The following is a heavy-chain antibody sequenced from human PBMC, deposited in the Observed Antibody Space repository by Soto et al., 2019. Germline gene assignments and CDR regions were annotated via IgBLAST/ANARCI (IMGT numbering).Heavy chain of an antibody. CDR1: GFTFSMYW. Sequence: GGSLRLSCAASGFTFSMYWMHWVRQVPGKGPEWVSRINDDGSSTNYADSVKGRFTISRDNAKNTLYLQMNDLRAEDTAVYYCTRGPRSTSTGTGAFWVQGTLVTVPS. J-gene: IGHJ4*02. V-gene: IGHV3-74*01. D-gene: IGHD1-1*01. CDR3: TRGPRSTSTGTGAF. CDR2: INDDGSST.